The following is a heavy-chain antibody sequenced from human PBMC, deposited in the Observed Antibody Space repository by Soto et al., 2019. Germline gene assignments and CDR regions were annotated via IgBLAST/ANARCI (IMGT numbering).Heavy chain of an antibody. CDR1: GFTFSSYG. CDR2: ISYDGSNK. Sequence: QVQLVESGGGVVQPGRSMRLSCAASGFTFSSYGMHWVRQAPGKGLEWVAVISYDGSNKYYADSVKGRFTISRDNSKNTLYLQMNSLRAEDTAVYYCAKAKWELRPPLDYWGQGTLVTVSS. V-gene: IGHV3-30*18. CDR3: AKAKWELRPPLDY. J-gene: IGHJ4*02. D-gene: IGHD1-26*01.